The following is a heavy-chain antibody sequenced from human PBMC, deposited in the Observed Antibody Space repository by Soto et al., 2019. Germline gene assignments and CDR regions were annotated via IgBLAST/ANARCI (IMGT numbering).Heavy chain of an antibody. CDR1: DSTLSIIS. Sequence: EVQLLESGGGLVQPGGPLKLSCAASDSTLSIISMSGVRQPQGRGRGWVSSVSGSGGSTYYADSVKGRFTISRDNSWNTLSLQMNSLRADDTAVYYCARGDDIVTGPIFEYWGQGTLVTVSS. CDR3: ARGDDIVTGPIFEY. V-gene: IGHV3-23*01. CDR2: VSGSGGST. D-gene: IGHD3-9*01. J-gene: IGHJ4*02.